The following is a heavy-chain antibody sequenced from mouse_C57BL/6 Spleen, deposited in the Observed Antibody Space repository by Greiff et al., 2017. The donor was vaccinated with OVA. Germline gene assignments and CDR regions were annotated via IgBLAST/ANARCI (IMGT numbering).Heavy chain of an antibody. CDR1: GFNIKDYY. Sequence: EVKVEESGAELVKPGASVKLSCTASGFNIKDYYMHWVKQRTEQGLEWIGRIDPEDGETKYAPKFQGKATITADTSSNTAYLQLSSLTSEDTAVYYCVRREFGYYGSSTWFAYWGQGTLVTVSA. V-gene: IGHV14-2*01. J-gene: IGHJ3*01. CDR3: VRREFGYYGSSTWFAY. D-gene: IGHD1-1*01. CDR2: IDPEDGET.